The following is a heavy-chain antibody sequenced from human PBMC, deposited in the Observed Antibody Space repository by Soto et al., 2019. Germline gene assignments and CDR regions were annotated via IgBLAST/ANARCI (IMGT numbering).Heavy chain of an antibody. CDR3: ARDRADSGYYTNWLDP. D-gene: IGHD3-22*01. Sequence: SVKVSCKASGGTFGSDAITWVRQAPGQGLEWVGRIIPIFGTTNYAQNLQGRVTISADKSTLTSYMELHSLTSDDTALYYCARDRADSGYYTNWLDPWGQGTQVTVS. J-gene: IGHJ5*02. CDR1: GGTFGSDA. CDR2: IIPIFGTT. V-gene: IGHV1-69*06.